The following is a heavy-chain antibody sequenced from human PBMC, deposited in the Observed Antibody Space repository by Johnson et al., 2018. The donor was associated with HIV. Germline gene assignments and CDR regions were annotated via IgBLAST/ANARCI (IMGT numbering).Heavy chain of an antibody. D-gene: IGHD2-15*01. CDR3: ARVLCRCGSGYSDAFDI. J-gene: IGHJ3*02. CDR1: GFTFDDYG. Sequence: VKLVESGGGVVRPGGSLRLSCAASGFTFDDYGMSWVRQAPGKGLEWVSGINWNGGSTGYADSVKGRFTISRDNAKNSLYLQMNSLRAEDTALYYCARVLCRCGSGYSDAFDIWGQGTMVTVSS. CDR2: INWNGGST. V-gene: IGHV3-20*04.